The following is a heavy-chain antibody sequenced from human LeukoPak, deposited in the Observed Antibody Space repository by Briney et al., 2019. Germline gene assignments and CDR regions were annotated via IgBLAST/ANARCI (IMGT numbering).Heavy chain of an antibody. Sequence: AGGSLRLSCAASGFTFSSYGMHWVRQAPGKGLEWVAVIWYDGSNKYYADSVKGRFTISRDNSKNTLYLQMNSLRAEDTAVYYCARGLDGSYFDYWGQGTLVTVSS. J-gene: IGHJ4*02. CDR3: ARGLDGSYFDY. V-gene: IGHV3-33*08. CDR2: IWYDGSNK. D-gene: IGHD1-26*01. CDR1: GFTFSSYG.